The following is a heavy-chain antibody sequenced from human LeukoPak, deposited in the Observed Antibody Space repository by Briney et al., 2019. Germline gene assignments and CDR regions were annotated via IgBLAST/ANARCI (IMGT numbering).Heavy chain of an antibody. CDR1: GLTFSSYS. V-gene: IGHV3-48*01. Sequence: PGESLRLSCAASGLTFSSYSINWVRQAPGKGLEWVSYIRSSSRTIYYADSVKGRFTISRDNAKKSLYLQMNSLRAEDTAVYYCARDGSGRVPEMSAPDYWGQGTLVTVSS. CDR3: ARDGSGRVPEMSAPDY. CDR2: IRSSSRTI. J-gene: IGHJ4*02. D-gene: IGHD3-10*01.